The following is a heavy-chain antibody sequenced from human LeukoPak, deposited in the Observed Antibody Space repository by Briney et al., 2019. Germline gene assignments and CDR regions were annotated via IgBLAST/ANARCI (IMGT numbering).Heavy chain of an antibody. CDR2: IYPGDSDT. J-gene: IGHJ4*02. Sequence: GESLQISCKGSGYMFTSDWIGWVRQMPGKGLEWMGIIYPGDSDTRYSPSFQGQVTISADKSVNTAYLQWSSLKASDTAMYYCARLSGRVVCSAGSCYIDSWGQGTLVTVSS. V-gene: IGHV5-51*01. CDR3: ARLSGRVVCSAGSCYIDS. D-gene: IGHD2-15*01. CDR1: GYMFTSDW.